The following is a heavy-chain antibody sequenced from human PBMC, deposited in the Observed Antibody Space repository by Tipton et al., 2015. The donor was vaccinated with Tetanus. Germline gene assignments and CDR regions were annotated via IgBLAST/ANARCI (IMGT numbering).Heavy chain of an antibody. Sequence: GLVKPSETLSLTCTVSGGSISSSSYYWGWIRQPPGKGLEWIGEINHSGSTNYNPSLKSRVTISVDTSKNQFSLKLSSVTAADTAVYYCARGRSWYYSFYSYYGMDVWGQGPTVTVSS. D-gene: IGHD6-13*01. CDR2: INHSGST. J-gene: IGHJ6*02. CDR3: ARGRSWYYSFYSYYGMDV. CDR1: GGSISSSSYY. V-gene: IGHV4-39*07.